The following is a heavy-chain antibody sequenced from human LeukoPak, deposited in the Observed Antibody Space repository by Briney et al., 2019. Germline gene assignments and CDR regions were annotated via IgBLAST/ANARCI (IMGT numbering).Heavy chain of an antibody. Sequence: ASVKVSCKASGYTFTNYYMHWVRQAPGQGLEWMGIINPSGGSTSYAQKFQGRVTMTRDTSTSTVYMELSSLRSEDTAVYYCARDPQYSSSWKNWFGPWGQGTLVTVSS. J-gene: IGHJ5*02. V-gene: IGHV1-46*01. D-gene: IGHD6-13*01. CDR3: ARDPQYSSSWKNWFGP. CDR1: GYTFTNYY. CDR2: INPSGGST.